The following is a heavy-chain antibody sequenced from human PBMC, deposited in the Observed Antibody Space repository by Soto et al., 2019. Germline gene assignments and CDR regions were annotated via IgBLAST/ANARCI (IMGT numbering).Heavy chain of an antibody. CDR1: GYSFLNYW. J-gene: IGHJ3*02. V-gene: IGHV5-51*01. Sequence: GESLKISCKGSGYSFLNYWIGWVRQMPGKDLEWIGIIYPDDSETRYSPSFQGRVTISVDRSITTTYLQWNTLQASDTAMYYCVRPHQYSSGPARNGFDIWGQGTMVTVSS. D-gene: IGHD6-19*01. CDR3: VRPHQYSSGPARNGFDI. CDR2: IYPDDSET.